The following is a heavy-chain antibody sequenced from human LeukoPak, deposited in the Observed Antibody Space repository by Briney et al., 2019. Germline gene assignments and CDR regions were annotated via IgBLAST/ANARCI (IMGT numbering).Heavy chain of an antibody. Sequence: GESLKISCKGSGYSFTSYWIGWVRQMPGKGLEWMGIIYPGDSDTRYSPSFQGQVTISADKSISTAYLQWSSLKASDTAMYYCASLGYSYGGVDAFDIWGQGTMVTVSS. CDR2: IYPGDSDT. CDR3: ASLGYSYGGVDAFDI. D-gene: IGHD5-18*01. CDR1: GYSFTSYW. V-gene: IGHV5-51*01. J-gene: IGHJ3*02.